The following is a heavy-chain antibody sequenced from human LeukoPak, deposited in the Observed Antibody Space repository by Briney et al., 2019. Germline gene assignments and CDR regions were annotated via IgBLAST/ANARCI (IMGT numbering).Heavy chain of an antibody. CDR1: GYTFTGYY. D-gene: IGHD1/OR15-1a*01. V-gene: IGHV1-2*04. Sequence: ASVKVSCKASGYTFTGYYMHWVRQAPGQGLEWMGWINPNSGGTNYAQKFQGWVTMTRDTSISPAYMELSRLRSDDTAVYYCARKQRSGTPLDYWGQGTLVTVSS. CDR3: ARKQRSGTPLDY. CDR2: INPNSGGT. J-gene: IGHJ4*02.